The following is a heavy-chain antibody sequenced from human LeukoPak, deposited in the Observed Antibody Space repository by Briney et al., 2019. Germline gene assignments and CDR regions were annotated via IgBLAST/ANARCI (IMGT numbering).Heavy chain of an antibody. D-gene: IGHD3-10*01. CDR3: ARPMLRGIITGTFDY. V-gene: IGHV4-39*01. CDR1: GVSISSSYYY. Sequence: KTSETLSLTCTVSGVSISSSYYYWGWIRQPPGKGLEWIGSVYYSGSTYYNPSLKSRVTISVDTSKNQFSLRLSSVTAADTAVYYCARPMLRGIITGTFDYWGQGTLVTVSS. CDR2: VYYSGST. J-gene: IGHJ4*02.